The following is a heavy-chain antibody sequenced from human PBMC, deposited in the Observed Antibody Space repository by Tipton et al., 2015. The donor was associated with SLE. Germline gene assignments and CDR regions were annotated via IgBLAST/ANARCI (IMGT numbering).Heavy chain of an antibody. CDR3: ARLGTGSAYDYMDV. D-gene: IGHD5-18*01. V-gene: IGHV5-10-1*01. CDR1: GYSFATYW. J-gene: IGHJ6*03. CDR2: IDPSDSYT. Sequence: QLVQSGAEVKKPGESLRISCKGSGYSFATYWITWVRQMPGKGLEWMGRIDPSDSYTNYSPSFQGHVTISADKSISTVYLQWSSLKASDTAMYYCARLGTGSAYDYMDVWGEGTTVTVSS.